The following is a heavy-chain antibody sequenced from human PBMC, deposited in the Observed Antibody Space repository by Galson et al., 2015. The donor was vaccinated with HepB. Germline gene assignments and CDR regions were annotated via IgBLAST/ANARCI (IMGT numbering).Heavy chain of an antibody. J-gene: IGHJ3*02. V-gene: IGHV1-69*06. D-gene: IGHD6-13*01. Sequence: SVKVSCKASGGTFSSYAISWVRQAPGQGLEWMGGIISIFGTANYAQKFQGRVTITADKSTSTAYMELSSLRSEDTAVYYCARAQSQAAAVAFDIWGQGTMVTVSS. CDR1: GGTFSSYA. CDR2: IISIFGTA. CDR3: ARAQSQAAAVAFDI.